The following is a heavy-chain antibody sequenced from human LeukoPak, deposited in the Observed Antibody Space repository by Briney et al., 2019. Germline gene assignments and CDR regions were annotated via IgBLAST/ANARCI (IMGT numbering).Heavy chain of an antibody. CDR1: GFTFSSYA. V-gene: IGHV3-23*01. CDR2: ISGSGGST. Sequence: GGSLRLSCAASGFTFSSYAMRWVRQAPGKGLEWVSAISGSGGSTYYADSVKGRFTISRDNSKNTLYLQMNSLRAEDTAVYYCARRHYDILTGYYSLDYWGQGTLVTVSS. J-gene: IGHJ4*02. CDR3: ARRHYDILTGYYSLDY. D-gene: IGHD3-9*01.